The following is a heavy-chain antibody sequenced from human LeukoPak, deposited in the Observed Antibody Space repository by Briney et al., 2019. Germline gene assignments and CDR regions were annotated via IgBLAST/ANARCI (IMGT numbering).Heavy chain of an antibody. D-gene: IGHD2-15*01. CDR1: GFTFSSYG. J-gene: IGHJ6*02. CDR3: VKDLGSAITSALALDV. V-gene: IGHV3-30*02. Sequence: GGSLRLSCAASGFTFSSYGMHWVRQAPGKGLEWVAFIRYDGSNKYYADSVKGRFTISRDNRKNLLHLQMDSLRPDDSAVCYCVKDLGSAITSALALDVWGQGTTVTVSS. CDR2: IRYDGSNK.